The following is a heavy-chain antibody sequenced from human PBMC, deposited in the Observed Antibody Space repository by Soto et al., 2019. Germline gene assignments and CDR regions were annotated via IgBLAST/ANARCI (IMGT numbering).Heavy chain of an antibody. J-gene: IGHJ4*02. CDR1: GFTFSSYA. Sequence: EVQLLESGGGLVQPGGSLRLSCAASGFTFSSYAMSWVRQAPGKGLEWVSAISGGGGSTYYADAVKGRFTSARDNSKSTLYLKMHSLSAEDTAVYYCAKEIGVRTVTFDYWGQGTLVTVSS. V-gene: IGHV3-23*01. D-gene: IGHD4-17*01. CDR3: AKEIGVRTVTFDY. CDR2: ISGGGGST.